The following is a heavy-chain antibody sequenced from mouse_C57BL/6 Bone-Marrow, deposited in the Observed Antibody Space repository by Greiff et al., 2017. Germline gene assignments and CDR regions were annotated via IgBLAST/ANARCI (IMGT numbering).Heavy chain of an antibody. CDR1: GYTFTDYY. J-gene: IGHJ2*01. CDR2: INPYNGGT. D-gene: IGHD1-1*01. V-gene: IGHV1-19*01. Sequence: EVKLQQSGPVLVKPGASVKMSCKASGYTFTDYYMNWVKQSHGKSLEWIGVINPYNGGTSSNQKFNGKATLTVDKSSSTAYMVLNSLTSEDSAVYYCARYYGSSFDYWGQGTTLTVSS. CDR3: ARYYGSSFDY.